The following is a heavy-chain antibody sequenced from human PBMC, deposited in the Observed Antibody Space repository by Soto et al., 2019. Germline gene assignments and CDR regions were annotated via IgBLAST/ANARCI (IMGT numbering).Heavy chain of an antibody. CDR1: GFTLSSYT. J-gene: IGHJ4*02. CDR2: TLGGGTP. V-gene: IGHV3-23*01. Sequence: SGGSLRLSCAVSGFTLSSYTMSWVRQAPGKGLEWVSSTLGGGTPYYADSMQGRFTISRDISKNTLFLHINSLRAEDTAVYYCAKDRIPDGRWNFDFWGQGTLVTVSS. D-gene: IGHD2-2*02. CDR3: AKDRIPDGRWNFDF.